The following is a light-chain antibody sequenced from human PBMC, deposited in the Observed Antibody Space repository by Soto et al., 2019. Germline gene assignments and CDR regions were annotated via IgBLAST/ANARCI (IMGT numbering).Light chain of an antibody. CDR2: DVS. Sequence: DIQSTQSPSTLSASVGDRVTITFRARQIISSWLAWYQQKPGKAPQLLIYDVSSLESGVPSRFSGSGSGTEFTLTISRLQPDDSATYYCQQYNTSWTFGQGTKVDIK. CDR1: QIISSW. J-gene: IGKJ1*01. CDR3: QQYNTSWT. V-gene: IGKV1-5*01.